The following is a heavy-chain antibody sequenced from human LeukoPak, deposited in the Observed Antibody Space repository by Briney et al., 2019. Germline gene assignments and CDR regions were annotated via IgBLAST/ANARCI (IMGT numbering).Heavy chain of an antibody. CDR3: ARILRVKEKYQLLSYYFDY. D-gene: IGHD2-2*01. CDR2: IYSGGST. J-gene: IGHJ4*02. V-gene: IGHV3-53*01. Sequence: GGSLRLSCAASGFTFNNYGMHWVRQAPGKGLEWVSVIYSGGSTYYADSVKGRFTISRDNSKNTLYLQMNSLRAEDTAVYYCARILRVKEKYQLLSYYFDYWGQGTLVTVSP. CDR1: GFTFNNYG.